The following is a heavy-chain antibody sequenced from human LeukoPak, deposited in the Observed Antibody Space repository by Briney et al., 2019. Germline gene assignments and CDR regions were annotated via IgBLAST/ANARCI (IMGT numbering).Heavy chain of an antibody. V-gene: IGHV3-33*01. D-gene: IGHD3-22*01. Sequence: PGGSLRLSCAAPGFTFSSYGMHWVRQAPAKGLERVEVIWYDGSNKYYADSVKGRFTISSDNSKNTLYLQMNSLRAEDTAVYYCARDRLITMIVALEDDGFDIWGQGTMVTVSS. CDR2: IWYDGSNK. CDR1: GFTFSSYG. CDR3: ARDRLITMIVALEDDGFDI. J-gene: IGHJ3*02.